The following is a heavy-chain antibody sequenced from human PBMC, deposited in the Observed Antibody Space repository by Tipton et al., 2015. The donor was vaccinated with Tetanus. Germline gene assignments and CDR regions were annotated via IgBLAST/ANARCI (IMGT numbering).Heavy chain of an antibody. D-gene: IGHD4-17*01. CDR3: ARDQGTTRGAYDYGMDV. CDR2: IYYSGST. CDR1: GGSISSYY. V-gene: IGHV4-59*01. Sequence: TLSLTCTVSGGSISSYYWSWIRQPPGKGLEWIGYIYYSGSTNYNPSLKSRVTISVDTAKNQFSLKLSSVTAADTAVYYCARDQGTTRGAYDYGMDVWGQGTTVTVSS. J-gene: IGHJ6*02.